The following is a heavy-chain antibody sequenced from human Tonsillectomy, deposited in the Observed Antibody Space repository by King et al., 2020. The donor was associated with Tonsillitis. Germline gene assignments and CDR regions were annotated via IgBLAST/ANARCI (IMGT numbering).Heavy chain of an antibody. CDR1: GGSISSGGYY. J-gene: IGHJ4*02. D-gene: IGHD5-12*01. Sequence: QLQESGPGLVKPSQTLSLTCTVSGGSISSGGYYWSWIRQHPGKGLEWIGYIYYSGSTYYNPSLMSRVTLSLDTSKNQFSLKLSSVTAADTAVYYCAGYSGYDAALDYWGQGTLVTVSS. CDR2: IYYSGST. V-gene: IGHV4-31*03. CDR3: AGYSGYDAALDY.